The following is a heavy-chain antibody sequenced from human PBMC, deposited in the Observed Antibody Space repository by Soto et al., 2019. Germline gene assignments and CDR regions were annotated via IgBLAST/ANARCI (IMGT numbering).Heavy chain of an antibody. J-gene: IGHJ5*02. CDR1: GFTFYCFA. CDR3: AADFTYYYDSSGYYGRNWFDP. V-gene: IGHV1-58*02. Sequence: GAPVKVSCKASGFTFYCFAMQWGRQARGQRLEWIGWIVVGSGNTNYAQKFQERVTITRDMSTSTAYMELSSLRSEDTAVYYCAADFTYYYDSSGYYGRNWFDPWG. D-gene: IGHD3-22*01. CDR2: IVVGSGNT.